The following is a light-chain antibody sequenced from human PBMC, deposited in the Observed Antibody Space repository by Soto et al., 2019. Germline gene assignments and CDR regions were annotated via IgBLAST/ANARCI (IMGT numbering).Light chain of an antibody. CDR1: SGYGNYK. Sequence: QSVLTQPPSASASLGASVTLTCTLSSGYGNYKEDWYKQRQEKGPRLVMRVGTGGIVGYEGDGIPDRFSVLGSGLNRYPAIQTVQEEQKSDYTYGADHGSASNFVYVFGTGTKLTVL. J-gene: IGLJ1*01. CDR3: GADHGSASNFVYV. V-gene: IGLV9-49*01. CDR2: VGTGGIVG.